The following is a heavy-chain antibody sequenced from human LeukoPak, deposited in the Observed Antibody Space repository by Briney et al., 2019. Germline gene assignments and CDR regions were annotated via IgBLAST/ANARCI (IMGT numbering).Heavy chain of an antibody. V-gene: IGHV3-23*01. CDR3: AKDTPSPYYYDSSGFDY. CDR2: ISGSGGST. J-gene: IGHJ4*02. D-gene: IGHD3-22*01. CDR1: GFTFSGYA. Sequence: PGGSLRLSCAASGFTFSGYAMSWVRQAPGKGLEWVSAISGSGGSTYYADSVKGRFTISRDNSKNTLYLQMNSLRAEDTAVYYCAKDTPSPYYYDSSGFDYWGQGTLVTVSS.